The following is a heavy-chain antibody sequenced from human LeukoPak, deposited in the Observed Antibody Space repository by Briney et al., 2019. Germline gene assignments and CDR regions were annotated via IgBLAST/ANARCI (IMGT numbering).Heavy chain of an antibody. D-gene: IGHD1-7*01. CDR3: TPLDNWSYGHY. CDR1: GFTFGDYI. J-gene: IGHJ4*02. CDR2: IRSKASGGTT. V-gene: IGHV3-49*04. Sequence: GGSLRLSCTASGFTFGDYIMSWVRQAPGKGLEWVAFIRSKASGGTTQYAASVKGRFTISRDDSKSIAYLQMNSLKTEDTGVYYCTPLDNWSYGHYWGQGTLVTVSS.